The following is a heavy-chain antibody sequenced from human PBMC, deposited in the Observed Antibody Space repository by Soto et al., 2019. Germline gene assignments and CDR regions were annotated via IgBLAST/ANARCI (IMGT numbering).Heavy chain of an antibody. CDR3: ARASVPGVWSGYPTPTLYGMDV. Sequence: GGSLRLSCVASGFTFSSYGMHWVRQAPGKGLEWVAVISYDGSNKYYADSVKGRFTISRDNSKNTLYLQMNSLRAEDTAVYYCARASVPGVWSGYPTPTLYGMDVWGQGTTVTVSS. D-gene: IGHD3-3*01. CDR1: GFTFSSYG. CDR2: ISYDGSNK. J-gene: IGHJ6*02. V-gene: IGHV3-30*03.